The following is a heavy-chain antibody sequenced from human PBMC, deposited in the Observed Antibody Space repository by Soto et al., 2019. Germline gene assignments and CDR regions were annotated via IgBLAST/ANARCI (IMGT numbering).Heavy chain of an antibody. CDR2: ISWNSDTI. D-gene: IGHD2-15*01. CDR3: AKDKGPRTCGIRSCFWVALGMYV. V-gene: IGHV3-9*01. J-gene: IGHJ3*01. CDR1: GFTFDDYA. Sequence: EVQLVESGGGLVQPGRSLTLSCAASGFTFDDYAMHWVRQAPGKGLEWVSGISWNSDTIGYADSVRGRFTISIDNAENSMYPQRKSLGAEDTALYYCAKDKGPRTCGIRSCFWVALGMYVWGQGTPVPVSS.